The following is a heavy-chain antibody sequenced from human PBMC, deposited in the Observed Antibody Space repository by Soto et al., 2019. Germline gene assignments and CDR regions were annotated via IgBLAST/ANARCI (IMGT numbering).Heavy chain of an antibody. J-gene: IGHJ4*02. CDR2: INAGNGNT. D-gene: IGHD5-18*01. Sequence: ASVKVSCKASGYTFTNSAMNWVRQAPGQRLEWMGWINAGNGNTKYSQKLQGRVTITRDTSASTAYMELSSLTSEDTAVYYCARVDTSTLDYWGQGTLVTVSS. CDR3: ARVDTSTLDY. CDR1: GYTFTNSA. V-gene: IGHV1-3*01.